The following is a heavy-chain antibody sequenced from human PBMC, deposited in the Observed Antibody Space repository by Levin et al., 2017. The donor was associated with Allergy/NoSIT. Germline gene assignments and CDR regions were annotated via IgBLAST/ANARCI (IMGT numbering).Heavy chain of an antibody. CDR2: ISGYNGNT. CDR3: ARARANYGSGSFPLDY. CDR1: GYNFKSYG. J-gene: IGHJ4*02. Sequence: GESLKISCRVSGYNFKSYGISWVRQNPGQGLEWIGWISGYNGNTDYAEKFQGRVTMTTDTSTSTAYMELRSLRSDDTAAYYCARARANYGSGSFPLDYWGQGTLVTVSS. V-gene: IGHV1-18*01. D-gene: IGHD3-10*01.